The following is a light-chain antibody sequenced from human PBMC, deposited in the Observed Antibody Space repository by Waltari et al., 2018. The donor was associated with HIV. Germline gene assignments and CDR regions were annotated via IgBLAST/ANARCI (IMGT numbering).Light chain of an antibody. J-gene: IGKJ3*01. CDR3: QQSFSLPLT. CDR1: QTIGWS. Sequence: DIQLTQSSSSLSASLGDSVTMTCRASQTIGWSLNWYQQSPGKAPELLIYSANTVKSGVPSRFSVSGSGTDFTLTISNLQAEDFVSYFCQQSFSLPLTFGPVTKVDV. V-gene: IGKV1-39*01. CDR2: SAN.